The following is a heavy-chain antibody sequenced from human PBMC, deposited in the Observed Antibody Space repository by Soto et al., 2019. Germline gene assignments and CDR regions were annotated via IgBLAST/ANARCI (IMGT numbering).Heavy chain of an antibody. Sequence: GGSLRLSCAASGFTFSSHAMSWVRQAPGKGLEWVSAISGSGGSTYYADSVKGRFTISRDNSKNTPYLQMNSLRAEDTAVYYCAKGWVYCSSTSCPSGYYYMDVWGKGTTVTVSS. CDR1: GFTFSSHA. CDR3: AKGWVYCSSTSCPSGYYYMDV. J-gene: IGHJ6*03. V-gene: IGHV3-23*01. D-gene: IGHD2-2*01. CDR2: ISGSGGST.